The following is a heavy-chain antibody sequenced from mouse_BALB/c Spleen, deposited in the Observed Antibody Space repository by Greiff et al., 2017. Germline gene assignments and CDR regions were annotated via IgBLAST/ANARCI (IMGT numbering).Heavy chain of an antibody. CDR2: INPSTGYT. CDR3: ARSGRYYAMDY. D-gene: IGHD3-1*01. CDR1: GYTFTSYW. J-gene: IGHJ4*01. V-gene: IGHV1-7*01. Sequence: VQLQQSGAELAKPGASVKMSCKASGYTFTSYWMHWVKQRPGQGLEWIGYINPSTGYTEYNQKFKDKATLTADKSSSTAYMQLSSLTSEDSAVYYCARSGRYYAMDYWGQGTSVTVSS.